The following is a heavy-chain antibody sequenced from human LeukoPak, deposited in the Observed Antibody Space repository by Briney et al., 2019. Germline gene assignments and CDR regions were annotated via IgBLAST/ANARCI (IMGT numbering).Heavy chain of an antibody. D-gene: IGHD1-26*01. CDR2: ISSSSSYI. Sequence: GGSLRLSCAASGFTFSSYSMNWVRQAPGKGLEWVSSISSSSSYIYYADSVKGRFTISRDNAKNSLYLQMNSLRAEDTAVYYCARDLSGSYFGVYYYYYYMDVWGKGTTVTVSS. V-gene: IGHV3-21*01. CDR1: GFTFSSYS. J-gene: IGHJ6*03. CDR3: ARDLSGSYFGVYYYYYYMDV.